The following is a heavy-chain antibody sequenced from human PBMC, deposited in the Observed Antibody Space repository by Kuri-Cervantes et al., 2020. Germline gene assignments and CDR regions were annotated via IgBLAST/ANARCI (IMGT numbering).Heavy chain of an antibody. CDR3: ARESRDSGSSPALDY. D-gene: IGHD1-26*01. CDR2: ISSSSSYI. J-gene: IGHJ4*02. V-gene: IGHV3-21*01. Sequence: GESLKISCAASGLPFSSYSLNWVRQAPGKGLEWVSSISSSSSYIYYEDSVKGQFTISRDNAKNSLYLQMNSLRAEDTAVYYCARESRDSGSSPALDYWGQGTLVTVSS. CDR1: GLPFSSYS.